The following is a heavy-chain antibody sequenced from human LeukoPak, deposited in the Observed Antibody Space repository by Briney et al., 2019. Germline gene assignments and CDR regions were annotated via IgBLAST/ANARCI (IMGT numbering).Heavy chain of an antibody. CDR1: GFTFSSYD. J-gene: IGHJ4*02. D-gene: IGHD6-19*01. Sequence: GGSLRLSCAASGFTFSSYDMHWVRQATGKGLEWVSAIGTAGDTYYPGSVKGRFTISRENAKNSLYLQMNSLRDGDTAVYYCARVRYSSGWYDYWGQGTLVTVSS. CDR2: IGTAGDT. CDR3: ARVRYSSGWYDY. V-gene: IGHV3-13*01.